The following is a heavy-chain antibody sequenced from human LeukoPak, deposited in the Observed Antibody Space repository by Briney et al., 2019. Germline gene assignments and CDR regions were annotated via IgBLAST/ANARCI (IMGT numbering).Heavy chain of an antibody. CDR1: GGTFSSYA. CDR3: ARDGKYYYDSSGYSSIDY. CDR2: IIPIFGTA. Sequence: SVKDSCKASGGTFSSYAISWVRQAPGQGLEWMGRIIPIFGTANYAQKFQGRVTITTDESTSTAYMELSSLRSEDTAVYYCARDGKYYYDSSGYSSIDYWGQGTLVTVSS. V-gene: IGHV1-69*05. D-gene: IGHD3-22*01. J-gene: IGHJ4*02.